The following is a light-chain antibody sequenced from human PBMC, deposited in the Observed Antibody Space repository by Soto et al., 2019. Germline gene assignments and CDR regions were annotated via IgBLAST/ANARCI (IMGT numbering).Light chain of an antibody. CDR3: QLFGSSPLLT. CDR2: DAS. J-gene: IGKJ4*01. Sequence: EIVLTQSPGTLSLSPGERATLSCRASQSINSRYLAWYQQKPGQAPRLLIYDASNRATGIPDRFSGSGSGTDFTLTVSRLEPEDFAVYYCQLFGSSPLLTFGGGTKVEIK. V-gene: IGKV3-20*01. CDR1: QSINSRY.